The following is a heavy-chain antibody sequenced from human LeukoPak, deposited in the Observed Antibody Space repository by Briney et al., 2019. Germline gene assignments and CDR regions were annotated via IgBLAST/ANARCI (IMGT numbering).Heavy chain of an antibody. CDR1: GFTFSNYA. Sequence: PGGSLRLSCAASGFTFSNYAMHWVRQAPGKGLEWVAVISYDGSNKYDAESVKGRFTISRDNSKNRLYLQMNSLRAEDTALYYCARDGRRKDVLTGYYYVAYYDYGMDVWGQGTTVTVSS. CDR2: ISYDGSNK. D-gene: IGHD3-9*01. J-gene: IGHJ6*02. CDR3: ARDGRRKDVLTGYYYVAYYDYGMDV. V-gene: IGHV3-30*04.